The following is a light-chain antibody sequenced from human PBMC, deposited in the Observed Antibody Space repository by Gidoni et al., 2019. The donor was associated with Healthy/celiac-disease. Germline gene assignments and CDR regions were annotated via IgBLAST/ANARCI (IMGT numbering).Light chain of an antibody. J-gene: IGKJ1*01. Sequence: DIQMTQSPSSLSASVGDRVTITCRASQSISSYLNWYQQKPGNAPKLLLYAASSFQSGVPSRFSGSGSGTDFTLTISSLQPEDFATYDCQQSYSSPWMFGQGTKVEIK. V-gene: IGKV1-39*01. CDR3: QQSYSSPWM. CDR2: AAS. CDR1: QSISSY.